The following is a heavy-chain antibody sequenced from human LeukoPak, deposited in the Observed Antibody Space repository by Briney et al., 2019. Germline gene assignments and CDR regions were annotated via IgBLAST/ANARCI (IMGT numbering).Heavy chain of an antibody. CDR3: AKTSGSYWNYFDY. CDR2: ISGSGGRT. D-gene: IGHD1-26*01. Sequence: GGSLRLSCAASGSTFTTYAMSWVRQAPGKGLEWVSGISGSGGRTFYADSVKGRFTVSRDNSKNTLYLQMNSLRAEDTAVYYCAKTSGSYWNYFDYWGQGTLVTVSS. CDR1: GSTFTTYA. V-gene: IGHV3-23*01. J-gene: IGHJ4*02.